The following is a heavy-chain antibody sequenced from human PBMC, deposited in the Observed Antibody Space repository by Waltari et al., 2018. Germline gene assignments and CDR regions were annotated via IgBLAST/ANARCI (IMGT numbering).Heavy chain of an antibody. V-gene: IGHV4-31*03. CDR1: GGSISSGGYY. CDR3: AREIHGVGDAFDI. Sequence: QVQLQESGPGLVKPSQTLSLTCPVSGGSISSGGYYWSWIRQHPGKGLEWLWYIYYIGSTDYNPSLKSRVTISVDTSKNQFSLKLSSVTAADTAVYYCAREIHGVGDAFDIWGQGTMVTVSS. D-gene: IGHD1-26*01. J-gene: IGHJ3*02. CDR2: IYYIGST.